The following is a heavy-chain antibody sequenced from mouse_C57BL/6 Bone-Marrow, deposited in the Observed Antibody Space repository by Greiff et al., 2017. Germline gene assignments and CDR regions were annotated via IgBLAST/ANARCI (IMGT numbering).Heavy chain of an antibody. D-gene: IGHD1-1*01. CDR3: ARGYYYGTPYYAMDY. J-gene: IGHJ4*01. CDR1: GFSLTSYG. Sequence: QVQLQQSGPGLVQPSQSLSITCTVSGFSLTSYGVHWVRQSPGKGLEWLGVIWSGGSTDYNAAFISRLSISKDNSESQVFFKMNSLQADDTAIYYFARGYYYGTPYYAMDYWGQGTSVTVSS. V-gene: IGHV2-2*01. CDR2: IWSGGST.